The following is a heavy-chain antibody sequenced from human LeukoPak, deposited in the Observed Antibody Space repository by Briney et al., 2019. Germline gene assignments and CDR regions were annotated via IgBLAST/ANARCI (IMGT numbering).Heavy chain of an antibody. Sequence: PSETLSLTCTVSGYSINNGYYWGWIRQPPGKGLEWIGSIYHSGSTYYKPSLKSRVTISVDTSKNQFSLKLSSVTAADTAVYYCARVSLYSGSYGLDYYYYMDVWGKGTTVTISS. CDR3: ARVSLYSGSYGLDYYYYMDV. CDR1: GYSINNGYY. CDR2: IYHSGST. J-gene: IGHJ6*03. V-gene: IGHV4-38-2*02. D-gene: IGHD1-26*01.